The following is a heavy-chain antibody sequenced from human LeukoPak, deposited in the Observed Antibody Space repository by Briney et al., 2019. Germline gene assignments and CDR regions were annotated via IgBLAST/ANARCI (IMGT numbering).Heavy chain of an antibody. D-gene: IGHD1/OR15-1a*01. CDR3: AREALNMYYGMDV. Sequence: GGSLRLSCAASGFTFSSYSMNWVRQAPGKWLEWVSFISSSSTYIYYADSVKGRFTISRDNAKNSLTLKMNSLRAEDTAVYYCAREALNMYYGMDVWGQGTTVTVSS. CDR2: ISSSSTYI. J-gene: IGHJ6*02. V-gene: IGHV3-21*01. CDR1: GFTFSSYS.